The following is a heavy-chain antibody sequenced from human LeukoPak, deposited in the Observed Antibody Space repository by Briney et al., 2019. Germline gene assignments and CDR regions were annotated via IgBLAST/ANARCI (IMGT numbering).Heavy chain of an antibody. J-gene: IGHJ5*02. V-gene: IGHV4-30-2*01. CDR3: ARVAQNDWNYPAAWFDP. D-gene: IGHD1-7*01. CDR1: GGSISSGGYS. Sequence: SETLSLTCAVSGGSISSGGYSWSWIRQPPGKGLEWIGYIYHSGSTYYNPSLKSRVTISVDRSKNQFSLKLTSVNSADTAVYYCARVAQNDWNYPAAWFDPWGQGTLVTVSS. CDR2: IYHSGST.